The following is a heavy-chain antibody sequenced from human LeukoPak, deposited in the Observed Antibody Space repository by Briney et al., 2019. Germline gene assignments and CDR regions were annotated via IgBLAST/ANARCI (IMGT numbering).Heavy chain of an antibody. V-gene: IGHV4-34*01. CDR1: GGSFSGYY. CDR3: ARGNCSSTSCAASPITVFYY. J-gene: IGHJ4*02. Sequence: PSETLSLTCAVYGGSFSGYYWSWIRQPPGKGLEWIGEINHSGSTNYNPSLKSRVTISVDTSKNQFSLKLSSVTAADTAVYYCARGNCSSTSCAASPITVFYYWGQGTLVTVSS. D-gene: IGHD2-2*01. CDR2: INHSGST.